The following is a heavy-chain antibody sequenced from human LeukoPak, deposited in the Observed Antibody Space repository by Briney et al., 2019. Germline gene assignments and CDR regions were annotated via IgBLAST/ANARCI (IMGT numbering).Heavy chain of an antibody. J-gene: IGHJ4*02. CDR2: ISSSSSYI. Sequence: GGSLRLSCAASGFTFSSNSMNWVRQAPGKGLEWVSSISSSSSYIYYADSVKGRFTISRDNSKNTVYLQMNSLRAEDTAVYYCARDLSLIALTDWGQGTLVTVSS. CDR1: GFTFSSNS. CDR3: ARDLSLIALTD. D-gene: IGHD3-22*01. V-gene: IGHV3-21*04.